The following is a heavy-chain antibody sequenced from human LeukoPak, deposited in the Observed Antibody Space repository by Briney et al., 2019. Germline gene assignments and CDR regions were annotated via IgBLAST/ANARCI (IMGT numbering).Heavy chain of an antibody. Sequence: GGSLRLSCEASGFTFSIYTMDWVRQAPGKGLEWVSIISAGSRHIYYADSVRGRFTISRDDAKNSLYLQMNTLRAADTAVYYCARVKSRYYGSGTAIDYWGQGTLVTVSS. V-gene: IGHV3-21*01. D-gene: IGHD3-10*01. CDR2: ISAGSRHI. J-gene: IGHJ4*02. CDR3: ARVKSRYYGSGTAIDY. CDR1: GFTFSIYT.